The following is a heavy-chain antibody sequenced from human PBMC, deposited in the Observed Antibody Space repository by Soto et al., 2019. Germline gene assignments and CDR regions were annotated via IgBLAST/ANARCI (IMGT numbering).Heavy chain of an antibody. V-gene: IGHV5-51*01. CDR1: GYSFASYW. Sequence: PGESLKISCKGSGYSFASYWIGWVRQMPGKGLEWMGIIYPGDSDTRYSPSFQGQVTISADKSISTAYLQWSSLKASDTAMYYWARSAPPDCSGGSCYARYYYYGMDVWGQGTTVTVSS. CDR2: IYPGDSDT. CDR3: ARSAPPDCSGGSCYARYYYYGMDV. J-gene: IGHJ6*02. D-gene: IGHD2-15*01.